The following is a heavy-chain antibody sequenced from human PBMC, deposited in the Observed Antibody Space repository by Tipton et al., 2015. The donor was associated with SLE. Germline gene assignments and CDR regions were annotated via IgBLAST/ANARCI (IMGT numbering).Heavy chain of an antibody. Sequence: TLSLTCTVSDDSITTDYWTWIRQPPGRGLEYIGYVSYSGVTNSNPSLQSRVTMSIDASKKQVSLRLSSVTAADTAVYYCARGISGYSSNWYYYYYVMDVWGQGP. CDR3: ARGISGYSSNWYYYYYVMDV. CDR2: VSYSGVT. J-gene: IGHJ6*02. CDR1: DDSITTDY. V-gene: IGHV4-59*12. D-gene: IGHD6-13*01.